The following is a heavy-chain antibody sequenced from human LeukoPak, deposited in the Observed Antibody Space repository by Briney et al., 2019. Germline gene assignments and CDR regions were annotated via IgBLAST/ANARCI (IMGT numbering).Heavy chain of an antibody. CDR2: ISGSGGST. D-gene: IGHD6-19*01. V-gene: IGHV3-23*01. Sequence: PGGSLRLSCAASGFTFSSYAMSWVRQPPGKGLEWVSAISGSGGSTYYADSVKGRFTISRDNAKNSLYLQMNSLRAEDTAVYYCARGRVWYSSGWYAVDYWGQGTLVTVSS. CDR3: ARGRVWYSSGWYAVDY. J-gene: IGHJ4*02. CDR1: GFTFSSYA.